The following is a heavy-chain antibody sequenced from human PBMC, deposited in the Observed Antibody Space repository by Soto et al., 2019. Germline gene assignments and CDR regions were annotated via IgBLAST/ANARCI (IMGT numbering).Heavy chain of an antibody. D-gene: IGHD2-2*01. CDR1: EFSFSTYN. CDR2: ISRTSSHI. CDR3: ARDPASDGYYGMDV. V-gene: IGHV3-21*01. J-gene: IGHJ6*02. Sequence: EVQLVESGGGLVKPGGSLRLSCVASEFSFSTYNMNWVRQAPGEGLQWVSFISRTSSHIHYGDSVQGRFTISRDNAKNSLYLEMNSLRAEDTAVYYCARDPASDGYYGMDVWGQGTTVTVSS.